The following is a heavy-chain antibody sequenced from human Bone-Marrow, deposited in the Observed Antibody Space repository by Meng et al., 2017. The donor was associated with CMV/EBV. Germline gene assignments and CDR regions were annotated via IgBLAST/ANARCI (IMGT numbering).Heavy chain of an antibody. CDR3: AREGSITGSAGLDP. CDR1: GYPFNACY. Sequence: SGYPFNACYMHWVRQAPGQGLGWMGWINPRTGDTNCAQHLQGRVTMTSDTSISTVYMQLRSLRSDDTAVYYCAREGSITGSAGLDPWGQGTLVTVSS. J-gene: IGHJ5*02. CDR2: INPRTGDT. V-gene: IGHV1-2*02. D-gene: IGHD1-20*01.